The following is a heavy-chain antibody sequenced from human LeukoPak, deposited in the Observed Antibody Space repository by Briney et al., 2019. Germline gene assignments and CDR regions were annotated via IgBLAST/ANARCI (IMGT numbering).Heavy chain of an antibody. CDR2: ISRTGGRT. CDR1: GFALSSYA. D-gene: IGHD6-13*01. J-gene: IGHJ4*02. Sequence: PGGSLRLSCAASGFALSSYAMSWVRQAPGKGLEWVSSISRTGGRTYYADSVKGRFTISRDNSKNTLDLQMNSLRADDTAVYYCARDGYSNYWYLNLWGQGTLVTVSS. CDR3: ARDGYSNYWYLNL. V-gene: IGHV3-23*01.